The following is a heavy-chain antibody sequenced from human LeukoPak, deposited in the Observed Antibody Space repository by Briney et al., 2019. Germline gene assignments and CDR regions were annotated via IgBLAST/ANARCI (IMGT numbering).Heavy chain of an antibody. CDR1: GFTFSSYS. CDR3: ARDSVTHDAFDI. V-gene: IGHV3-21*01. CDR2: ISSSSSYI. Sequence: PGGSLRLSCAASGFTFSSYSMNWVRQAPGKGLEWVSSISSSSSYIYYADSVKGGFTISRDNAKNSLYLQMNSLRAEDTAVYYCARDSVTHDAFDIWGQGTMVTVSS. D-gene: IGHD5-18*01. J-gene: IGHJ3*02.